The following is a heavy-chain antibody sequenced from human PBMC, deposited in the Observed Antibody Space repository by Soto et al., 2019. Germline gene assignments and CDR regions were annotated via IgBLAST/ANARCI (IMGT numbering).Heavy chain of an antibody. D-gene: IGHD3-3*01. Sequence: AASVKVSCKVSGYTLTEFSMHWVRQAPGKGLEWMGGFDPEDGETIYAQKFQGRVTMTEDTSTDTAYMELSSLRSEDTAVYYCATDRRAIFGVVITAFEIWGQGTMVSVSS. CDR3: ATDRRAIFGVVITAFEI. V-gene: IGHV1-24*01. CDR2: FDPEDGET. CDR1: GYTLTEFS. J-gene: IGHJ3*02.